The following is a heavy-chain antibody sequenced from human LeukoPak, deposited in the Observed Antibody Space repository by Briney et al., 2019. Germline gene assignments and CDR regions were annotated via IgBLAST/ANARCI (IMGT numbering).Heavy chain of an antibody. CDR2: ISASPYI. Sequence: GGSLRLSCAGSGFAFSAYSMNWARQAPGKGLEWVSSISASPYIYYADSVKDRFIIFRDNAKSSLYLQMNSLRAEDTAVYYCVRGGLSMQRGFVFDLWGQGTMVTVSS. J-gene: IGHJ3*01. CDR1: GFAFSAYS. CDR3: VRGGLSMQRGFVFDL. D-gene: IGHD2/OR15-2a*01. V-gene: IGHV3-21*01.